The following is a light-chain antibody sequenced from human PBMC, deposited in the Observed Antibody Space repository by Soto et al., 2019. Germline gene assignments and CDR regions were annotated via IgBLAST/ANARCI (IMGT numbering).Light chain of an antibody. V-gene: IGKV1-39*01. J-gene: IGKJ1*01. CDR3: PQSYSTPWT. Sequence: DIQMTQSPSSLSASVGDRVTITCRASQSISSYLNWYQQKPGKAPKLLIYAASSLQSGVPSRFSGSGSWTDFTLTISRLQPEDFATYYCPQSYSTPWTFGQGTKVEIK. CDR2: AAS. CDR1: QSISSY.